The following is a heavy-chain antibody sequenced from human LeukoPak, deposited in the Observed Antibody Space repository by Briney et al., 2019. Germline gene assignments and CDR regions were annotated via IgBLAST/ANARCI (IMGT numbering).Heavy chain of an antibody. V-gene: IGHV4-30-4*02. CDR3: AREPPGAWGNAFDI. Sequence: PSETLSLTCTVSGGSISDAAYYWSWIRQHPGEGLKWIGYIYYSGSTSYNPSLKSRVTISVDTSKNQFSLKLSSVTAADTAVYYCAREPPGAWGNAFDIWGQGTMVTVSS. CDR1: GGSISDAAYY. J-gene: IGHJ3*02. CDR2: IYYSGST. D-gene: IGHD3-16*01.